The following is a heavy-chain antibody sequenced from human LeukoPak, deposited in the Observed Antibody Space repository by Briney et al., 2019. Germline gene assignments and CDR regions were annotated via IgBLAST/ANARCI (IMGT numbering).Heavy chain of an antibody. CDR3: AKDDRDYDFWSGYFDY. Sequence: GGSLRLSCVASGFTFSSYAMHWVRQAPGKGLEWVSVIPHDASNKDYADSVKGRFTISRDNSQNTLFLQMNSLRAEDTAVYYCAKDDRDYDFWSGYFDYWGQGILVTVSS. CDR2: IPHDASNK. D-gene: IGHD3-3*01. J-gene: IGHJ4*02. CDR1: GFTFSSYA. V-gene: IGHV3-30*18.